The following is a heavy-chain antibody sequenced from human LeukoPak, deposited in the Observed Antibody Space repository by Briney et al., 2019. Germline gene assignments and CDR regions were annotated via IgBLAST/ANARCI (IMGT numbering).Heavy chain of an antibody. CDR1: GYTFTSYY. Sequence: ASVKVSCKASGYTFTSYYMHWVRQAPGQGLEWMGIINPSGGSTSYAQKLQGRVTMTTDTSTSTAYMELRSLRSDDTAVYYCARWGGALWFGEFLYFDYWGQGTLVTVSS. V-gene: IGHV1-46*01. D-gene: IGHD3-10*01. CDR3: ARWGGALWFGEFLYFDY. J-gene: IGHJ4*02. CDR2: INPSGGST.